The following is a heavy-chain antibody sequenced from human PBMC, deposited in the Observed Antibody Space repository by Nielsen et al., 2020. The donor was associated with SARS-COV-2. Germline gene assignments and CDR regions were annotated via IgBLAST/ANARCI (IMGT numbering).Heavy chain of an antibody. CDR1: GFTFSSYA. CDR2: INHSGST. CDR3: ARRGDGYNPYFDY. J-gene: IGHJ4*02. D-gene: IGHD5-24*01. V-gene: IGHV4-34*01. Sequence: ESLKISCAASGFTFSSYAMHWVRQPPGKGLEWIGEINHSGSTNYNPSLKSRVTISVDTSKNQFSLKLSSVTAADTAVYYCARRGDGYNPYFDYWGQGTLVTVSS.